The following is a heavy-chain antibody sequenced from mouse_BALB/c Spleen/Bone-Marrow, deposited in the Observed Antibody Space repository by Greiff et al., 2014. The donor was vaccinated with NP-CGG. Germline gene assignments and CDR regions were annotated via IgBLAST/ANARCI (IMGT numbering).Heavy chain of an antibody. D-gene: IGHD2-4*01. CDR3: ARRGDYDYDDAMDY. CDR2: ISSGGSYT. Sequence: EVKLMESGGGLVKPGGSLKLSCAASGFTFSSYAMSWVRQTPEKRLEWVATISSGGSYTYYPDSVKGRFTISRDNAKNTLYLQMSSLRSEDTAMYYCARRGDYDYDDAMDYWGQGTSVTVSS. J-gene: IGHJ4*01. V-gene: IGHV5-9-1*01. CDR1: GFTFSSYA.